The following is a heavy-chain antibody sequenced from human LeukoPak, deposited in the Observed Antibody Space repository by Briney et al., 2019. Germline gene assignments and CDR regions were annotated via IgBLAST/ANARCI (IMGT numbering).Heavy chain of an antibody. CDR3: ARRVVVATYDAFDI. CDR1: GYSFTSYW. Sequence: GESLKISCKGSGYSFTSYWIGWVRQMPGKGLEWMGIIYPGDSDTRYSPSFQGQVTTSADKSISTAYLQWGSLKASDTAMYYCARRVVVATYDAFDIWGQGTMVTVSS. V-gene: IGHV5-51*01. D-gene: IGHD2-15*01. J-gene: IGHJ3*02. CDR2: IYPGDSDT.